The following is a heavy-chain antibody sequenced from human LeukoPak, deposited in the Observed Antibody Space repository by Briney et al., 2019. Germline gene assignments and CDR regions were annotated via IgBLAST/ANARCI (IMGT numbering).Heavy chain of an antibody. D-gene: IGHD6-19*01. J-gene: IGHJ4*02. CDR1: GFTFDDYA. CDR3: AKDRYSSGWYYFDY. Sequence: PGGSLRLSCAASGFTFDDYAMHWVRHAPGKGLEWVSGISWNSGSLGYADSVKGRFTISRDNAKNSLYLQMNSLRAEDMALYYCAKDRYSSGWYYFDYWGQGTLVTVSS. V-gene: IGHV3-9*03. CDR2: ISWNSGSL.